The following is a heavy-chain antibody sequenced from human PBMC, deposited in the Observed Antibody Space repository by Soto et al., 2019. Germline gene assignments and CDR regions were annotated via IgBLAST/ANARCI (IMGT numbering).Heavy chain of an antibody. CDR1: GFNFSSYT. CDR3: VIDRCRGGDCYRTYAFDL. D-gene: IGHD2-21*02. CDR2: ISSANRYI. V-gene: IGHV3-21*01. J-gene: IGHJ3*01. Sequence: EVQLVESGGGLVKPGESLRLSCAASGFNFSSYTMNWVRQAPGKGLEWVSSISSANRYIYYTDSVKCRLIISRDDATNSLYLQMTSLRADDTAVAYCVIDRCRGGDCYRTYAFDLGGQGTMVTVSS.